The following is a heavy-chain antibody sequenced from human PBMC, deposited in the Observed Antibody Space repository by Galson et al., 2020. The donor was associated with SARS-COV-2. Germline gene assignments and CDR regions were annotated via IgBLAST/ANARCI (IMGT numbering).Heavy chain of an antibody. CDR2: ISDSGGTT. D-gene: IGHD3-10*01. CDR1: GFTFSYYA. J-gene: IGHJ4*02. Sequence: GGSLRLSCAASGFTFSYYAMSWVRQAPGKGLEWVSAISDSGGTTYYADSVEDRFTIYRDNSKNTLDLQMNSLRAEDTAIYYCAKGPWERYYFGSGSVYFDYWGQGTLVTVSS. V-gene: IGHV3-23*01. CDR3: AKGPWERYYFGSGSVYFDY.